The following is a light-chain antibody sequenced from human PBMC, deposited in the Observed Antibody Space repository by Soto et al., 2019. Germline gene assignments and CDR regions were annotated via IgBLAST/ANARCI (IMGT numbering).Light chain of an antibody. Sequence: ETMMTQSPDHLSVSLGERATLSCRASQSLRSSLAWYQQKPGQAPRLLIYDASTRATGIPARFSGSGSGTDFTLTISGLQSEDFAVYYCQQYNNWPQTFAQGTKVDI. CDR1: QSLRSS. J-gene: IGKJ1*01. V-gene: IGKV3-15*01. CDR2: DAS. CDR3: QQYNNWPQT.